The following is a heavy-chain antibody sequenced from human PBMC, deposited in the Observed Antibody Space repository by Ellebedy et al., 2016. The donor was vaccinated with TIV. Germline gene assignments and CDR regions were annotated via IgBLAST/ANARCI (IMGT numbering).Heavy chain of an antibody. CDR3: ARECLWDGMDV. CDR1: GFTVSDHY. Sequence: PGGSLRLSCAASGFTVSDHYIDWVRQAPGKGLEWVGFIRYKANGGTTEFTASVQGRFTISRDDSQNSVFLHMNSLKTEDTAVYYCARECLWDGMDVWGPGTTVTVSS. CDR2: IRYKANGGTT. D-gene: IGHD5/OR15-5a*01. J-gene: IGHJ6*02. V-gene: IGHV3-72*01.